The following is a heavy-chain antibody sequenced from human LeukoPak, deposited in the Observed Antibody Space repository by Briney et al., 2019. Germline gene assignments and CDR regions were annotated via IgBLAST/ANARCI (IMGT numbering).Heavy chain of an antibody. CDR2: INSDGINT. CDR1: GFTFSNYW. J-gene: IGHJ5*02. CDR3: ARDLGQYYDTSDNWFDP. V-gene: IGHV3-74*01. Sequence: GGSLRLSCAASGFTFSNYWMHWVRQAPGKGLVWVSRINSDGINTSYADSVKGRFTISRDNAKNTLNLQINSLRAEDTAVYYCARDLGQYYDTSDNWFDPWGQGTLVTVSS. D-gene: IGHD3-22*01.